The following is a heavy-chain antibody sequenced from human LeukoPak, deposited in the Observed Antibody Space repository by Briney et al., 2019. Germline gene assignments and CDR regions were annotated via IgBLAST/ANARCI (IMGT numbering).Heavy chain of an antibody. Sequence: PGWSLRLSCAASGFTFSSYIMNWVLQAPRKGLEGVSSINIIISYIYYADSVKGRFTTSTDNSRNTLYLQMNSMRAEDPAVYYCARDYAPPDSSRRFDPWGQGTLVTVSS. CDR3: ARDYAPPDSSRRFDP. J-gene: IGHJ5*02. D-gene: IGHD6-13*01. CDR1: GFTFSSYI. CDR2: INIIISYI. V-gene: IGHV3-21*01.